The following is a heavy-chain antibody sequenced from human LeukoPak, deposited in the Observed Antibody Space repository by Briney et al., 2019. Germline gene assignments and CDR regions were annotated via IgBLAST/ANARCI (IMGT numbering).Heavy chain of an antibody. D-gene: IGHD3-22*01. J-gene: IGHJ4*02. CDR1: GFSLSTSGVG. CDR3: AHRRYDSSGYYYFDY. Sequence: RESGPTLVNPTQTLTLTCTFSGFSLSTSGVGVGWIRQPPGKALEWLALIFWNDDKRYSPSLKSRLTITKDTSKNQVVLTMANMDPVDTATYYCAHRRYDSSGYYYFDYWGQGTLVTVSS. V-gene: IGHV2-5*01. CDR2: IFWNDDK.